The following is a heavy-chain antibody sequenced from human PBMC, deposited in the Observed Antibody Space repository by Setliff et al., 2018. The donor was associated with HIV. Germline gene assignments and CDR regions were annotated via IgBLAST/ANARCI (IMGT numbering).Heavy chain of an antibody. Sequence: SETLSLTCTVSGGSISTGGYYWSWIRQRPGKGLEWIGYIYYTGSTYYNPSLRNRVTISVDTSKNQFFLKMTSVTAADTSLFFCARFVDYCDHYSDYLGHGTLVTVSS. J-gene: IGHJ4*01. V-gene: IGHV4-31*03. D-gene: IGHD4-17*01. CDR2: IYYTGST. CDR3: ARFVDYCDHYSDY. CDR1: GGSISTGGYY.